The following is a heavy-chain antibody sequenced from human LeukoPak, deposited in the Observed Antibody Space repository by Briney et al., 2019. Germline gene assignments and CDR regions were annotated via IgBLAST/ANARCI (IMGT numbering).Heavy chain of an antibody. J-gene: IGHJ3*02. V-gene: IGHV3-11*05. D-gene: IGHD3-16*02. CDR2: ISGSSSYT. CDR1: GFTFNDYY. CDR3: AKDSPLDDNVWGSYRRDAFDI. Sequence: GGSLRLSCAASGFTFNDYYMSWIRQAPGKGLEWLSCISGSSSYTNDADSVKGRFTISRDNAKNSLYLQMNSLRTEDTALYYCAKDSPLDDNVWGSYRRDAFDIWGQGTMVTVSS.